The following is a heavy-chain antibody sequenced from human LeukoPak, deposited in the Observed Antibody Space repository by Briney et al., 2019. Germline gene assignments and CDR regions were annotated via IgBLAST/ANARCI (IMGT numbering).Heavy chain of an antibody. D-gene: IGHD3-22*01. Sequence: PGGSLRLPCAASGFTFSSYWMSWVRQAPGKGLEWVANIKQDGSEKYYVDSVKGRFTISRDNAKNSLYLQMNSLRAEDTAVYYCARDSGDSSGYYLNFWGQGTLVTVSS. CDR2: IKQDGSEK. V-gene: IGHV3-7*01. CDR3: ARDSGDSSGYYLNF. J-gene: IGHJ4*02. CDR1: GFTFSSYW.